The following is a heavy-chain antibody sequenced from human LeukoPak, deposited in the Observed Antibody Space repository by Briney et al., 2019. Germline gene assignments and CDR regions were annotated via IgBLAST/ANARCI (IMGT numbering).Heavy chain of an antibody. CDR2: IRSDGSNK. CDR3: VNGPGYYDSSGTRRYYYYYYMDV. D-gene: IGHD3-22*01. J-gene: IGHJ6*03. CDR1: GFSFSSYG. V-gene: IGHV3-30*02. Sequence: PGGSLRLSCAGSGFSFSSYGMHWVRQAPGKGLEWMAFIRSDGSNKYYADPVKGRFTISRDNSKNTLYLQMNSLRAEDTAVYYCVNGPGYYDSSGTRRYYYYYYMDVWGKGTTVTVSS.